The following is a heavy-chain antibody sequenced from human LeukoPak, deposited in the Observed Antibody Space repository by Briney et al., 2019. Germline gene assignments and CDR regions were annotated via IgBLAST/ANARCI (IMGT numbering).Heavy chain of an antibody. J-gene: IGHJ3*02. CDR1: GFTFSSYD. CDR3: AKVLVPAPLNDAFDI. CDR2: ISGSGGST. Sequence: GGSLRLSCAASGFTFSSYDMSWVRQAPGKGLEWVSAISGSGGSTYYADSVKGRFTISRDNSKNTLYLQMNSLRAEDTAVYYCAKVLVPAPLNDAFDIWGQGTMVTVSS. V-gene: IGHV3-23*01. D-gene: IGHD2-2*01.